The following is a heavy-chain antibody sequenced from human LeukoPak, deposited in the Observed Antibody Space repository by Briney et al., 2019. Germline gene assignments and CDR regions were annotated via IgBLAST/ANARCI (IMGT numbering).Heavy chain of an antibody. CDR3: ARDYYDSSGYQWLVDY. V-gene: IGHV1-69*05. Sequence: SVKVSCXASGGTFSSYAISWVRRAPGQGLEWMGRIIPIFGTANYAQKFQGRVTITTDESTSTAYMELSSLRSEDTAVYYCARDYYDSSGYQWLVDYWGQGTLVTVSS. CDR1: GGTFSSYA. D-gene: IGHD3-22*01. CDR2: IIPIFGTA. J-gene: IGHJ4*02.